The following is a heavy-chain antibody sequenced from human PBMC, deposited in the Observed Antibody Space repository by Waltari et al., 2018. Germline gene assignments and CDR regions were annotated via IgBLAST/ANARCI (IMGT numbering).Heavy chain of an antibody. Sequence: EVQLLESGGGLVQSGGSLRLPCAASGFTFSTYAMSWVRQAPGKGLEGVSVISGSGGSTYYADSVKGRFTISRDNSKNILYLQMNSLRVEDTAVYYCAKGGATMTLVPKWVDVWGQGTTVTVSS. D-gene: IGHD3-22*01. CDR3: AKGGATMTLVPKWVDV. J-gene: IGHJ6*02. V-gene: IGHV3-23*01. CDR2: ISGSGGST. CDR1: GFTFSTYA.